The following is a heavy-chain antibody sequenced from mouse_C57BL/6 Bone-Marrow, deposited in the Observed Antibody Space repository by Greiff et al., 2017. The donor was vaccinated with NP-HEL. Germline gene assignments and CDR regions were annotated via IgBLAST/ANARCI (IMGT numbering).Heavy chain of an antibody. CDR3: ASLYYYGSSPFAY. J-gene: IGHJ3*01. V-gene: IGHV5-6*01. D-gene: IGHD1-1*01. Sequence: EVMLVESGGDLVKPGGSLKLSCAASGFTFSSYGMSWVRQTPDKRLEWVATISSGGSYTYYPDSVKGRFTISRDNAKNTLYLQMSSLKSEDTAMDYCASLYYYGSSPFAYWGQGTLVTVSA. CDR2: ISSGGSYT. CDR1: GFTFSSYG.